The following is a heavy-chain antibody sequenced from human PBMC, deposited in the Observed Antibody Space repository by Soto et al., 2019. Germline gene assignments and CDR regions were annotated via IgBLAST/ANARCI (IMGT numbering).Heavy chain of an antibody. J-gene: IGHJ6*02. Sequence: GGSLRLSCAASGFTFSSYGMHWVRQAPGKGLEWVAVTWYDGSNKYYADSVKGRFTISRDNSKNTLYLQMNSLRAADTAVYYCARGQGGMLHNYYYYGMDVWGQGTTVTVSS. CDR3: ARGQGGMLHNYYYYGMDV. CDR2: TWYDGSNK. V-gene: IGHV3-33*01. CDR1: GFTFSSYG. D-gene: IGHD2-15*01.